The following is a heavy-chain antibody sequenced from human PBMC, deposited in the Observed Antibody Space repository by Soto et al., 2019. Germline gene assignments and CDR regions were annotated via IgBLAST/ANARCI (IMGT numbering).Heavy chain of an antibody. CDR1: GYTFIAYY. D-gene: IGHD2-21*02. V-gene: IGHV1-2*02. Sequence: GASVKVSCKASGYTFIAYYMHRVRQAPGQGLEWVGWINPNSGGTNYAQKFQGRVTMTRDTSITTAYMELSSLTSDDTALYYCACLTPASGGDTIWGQGTMVTVSS. J-gene: IGHJ3*02. CDR2: INPNSGGT. CDR3: ACLTPASGGDTI.